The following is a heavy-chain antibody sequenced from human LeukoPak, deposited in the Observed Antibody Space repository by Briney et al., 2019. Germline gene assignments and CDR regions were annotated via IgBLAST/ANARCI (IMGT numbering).Heavy chain of an antibody. CDR3: ARVHCSSTRCLHYMDV. CDR2: IYHSGGT. CDR1: GDSISSGYY. D-gene: IGHD2-2*01. Sequence: PSETLSLTCGVSGDSISSGYYWDWIRQPPGKGLEWIGSIYHSGGTYYNPSFKSRVIISVDTSKNQFSLKLSSVTAADTAVYYCARVHCSSTRCLHYMDVWGKGTTVTVSS. J-gene: IGHJ6*03. V-gene: IGHV4-38-2*01.